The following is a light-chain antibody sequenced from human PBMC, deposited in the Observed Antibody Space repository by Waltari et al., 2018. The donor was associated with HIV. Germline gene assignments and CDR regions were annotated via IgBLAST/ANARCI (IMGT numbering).Light chain of an antibody. CDR2: GAS. Sequence: EIVMTQSPATLSVSPGEKVTLSCRASQSVSSNLAWYQQKPGQAPGLLIYGASTRAAGIPARFSGSGAGREFTLSISSLQSEDFAVYYCQQRSNWPPYTFGQGTKLEIK. V-gene: IGKV3-15*01. CDR3: QQRSNWPPYT. J-gene: IGKJ2*01. CDR1: QSVSSN.